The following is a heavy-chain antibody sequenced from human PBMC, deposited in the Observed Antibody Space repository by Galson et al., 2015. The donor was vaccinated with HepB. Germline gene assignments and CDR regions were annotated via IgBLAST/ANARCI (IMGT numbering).Heavy chain of an antibody. V-gene: IGHV3-48*01. CDR2: ISSSSSSI. CDR1: GFTFSTYN. Sequence: SLRLSCAASGFTFSTYNMNWVRQAPGKGLEWLSCISSSSSSIYYADSVKGRFTISRDNAKNSLYLQMNSLRVDDTAMYYCARGPLNGFDIWGQGTMVTVSS. J-gene: IGHJ3*02. CDR3: ARGPLNGFDI.